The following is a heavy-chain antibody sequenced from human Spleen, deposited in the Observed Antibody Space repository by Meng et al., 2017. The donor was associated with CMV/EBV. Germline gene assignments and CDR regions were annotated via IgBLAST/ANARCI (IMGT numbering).Heavy chain of an antibody. V-gene: IGHV1-18*01. D-gene: IGHD2-2*02. CDR2: ISAYNGNT. J-gene: IGHJ6*02. Sequence: ASVKVSCKASGYTFTSYGISWVRQAPGQGLKWMGWISAYNGNTNYAQKLQGRVTMTTDTSTSTAYMELRSLRSDDTAVYYCARDGESCSSTSCYTRSNYYYGMDVWGQGTTVTVSS. CDR3: ARDGESCSSTSCYTRSNYYYGMDV. CDR1: GYTFTSYG.